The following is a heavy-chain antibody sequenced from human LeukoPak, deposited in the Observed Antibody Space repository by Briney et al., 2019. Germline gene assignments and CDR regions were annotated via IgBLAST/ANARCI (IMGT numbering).Heavy chain of an antibody. V-gene: IGHV4-59*01. CDR3: ARDRSTYDSGSYRAFDI. D-gene: IGHD3-10*01. Sequence: SGSTNYNPSLKSRVTISVDTSKNQFSLKLGSVTAADTAVYYCARDRSTYDSGSYRAFDIWGQGTMVTVSS. CDR2: SGST. J-gene: IGHJ3*02.